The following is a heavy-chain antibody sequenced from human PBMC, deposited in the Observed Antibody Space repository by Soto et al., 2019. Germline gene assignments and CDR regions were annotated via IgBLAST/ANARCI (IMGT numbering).Heavy chain of an antibody. V-gene: IGHV3-23*01. D-gene: IGHD3-10*01. J-gene: IGHJ4*02. Sequence: ELQVLESGGGLVQPGGSLRLTCAASGFTLSEYGTSWVRQAPGKGLEGVSFVSGRGDSTYYTDSVKGRFTISRDSSKNTVCLQMNSLRAEDTAVYYCATSNYGERDWGQGTLVTVSS. CDR2: VSGRGDST. CDR3: ATSNYGERD. CDR1: GFTLSEYG.